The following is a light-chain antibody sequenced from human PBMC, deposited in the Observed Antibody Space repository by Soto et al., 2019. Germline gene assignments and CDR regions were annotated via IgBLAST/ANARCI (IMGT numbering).Light chain of an antibody. J-gene: IGLJ1*01. V-gene: IGLV2-14*03. Sequence: QSALTQPASVSGSPGQSITISCTGTSSDVGGYNYVSWYQHHPGKAPKLIIYDVSNRPSGVSIRFSGSKSDNTASLTISGLQPEDEADYHCSSYTTSNTRQSVFGTGTEVTV. CDR2: DVS. CDR1: SSDVGGYNY. CDR3: SSYTTSNTRQSV.